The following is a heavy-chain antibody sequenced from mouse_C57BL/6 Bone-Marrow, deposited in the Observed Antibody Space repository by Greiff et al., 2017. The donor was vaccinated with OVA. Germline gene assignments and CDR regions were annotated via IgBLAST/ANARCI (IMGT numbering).Heavy chain of an antibody. CDR1: GYTFTSYW. V-gene: IGHV1-64*01. J-gene: IGHJ2*01. CDR2: IHPNSGST. Sequence: QVHVKQPGAELVKPGASVKLSCKASGYTFTSYWMHWVKQRPGQGLEWIGMIHPNSGSTNYNEKFKSKATLTVDKSSSTAYMQLSSLTSEDSAVYYCARGIHYGSSYFDYWGQGTTLTVSS. CDR3: ARGIHYGSSYFDY. D-gene: IGHD1-1*01.